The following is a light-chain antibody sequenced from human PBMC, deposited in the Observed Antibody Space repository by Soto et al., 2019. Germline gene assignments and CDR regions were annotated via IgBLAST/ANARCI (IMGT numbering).Light chain of an antibody. J-gene: IGKJ1*01. CDR2: DAT. CDR3: QQYNSYWT. Sequence: IQMTQSPSTLSASVRDTVTLTCRSSQMIARWLAWYQQKPGTAPRLIIYDATSLQSGVPSRFSASASGTDFTLTISSLHPDDFATYYCQQYNSYWTFGQGAKVDI. V-gene: IGKV1-5*01. CDR1: QMIARW.